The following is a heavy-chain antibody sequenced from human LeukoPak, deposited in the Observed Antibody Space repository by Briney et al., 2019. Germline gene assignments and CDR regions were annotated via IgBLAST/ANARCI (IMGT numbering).Heavy chain of an antibody. CDR2: INTGGRNT. V-gene: IGHV3-74*01. CDR3: ARDQTIPGPSTVDY. D-gene: IGHD1-14*01. Sequence: GGSLRLSCVVSGFTFSQSWMQWVRQVPGKGLVWVSRINTGGRNTIYADSVKGRFTTSRDNAKNTLYLQMSSLRAEDTAVYYCARDQTIPGPSTVDYWGKGTLVSVSS. CDR1: GFTFSQSW. J-gene: IGHJ4*02.